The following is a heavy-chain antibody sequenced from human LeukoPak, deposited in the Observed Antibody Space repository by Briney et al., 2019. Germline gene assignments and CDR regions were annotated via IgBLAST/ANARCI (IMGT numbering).Heavy chain of an antibody. CDR2: IGGNGATI. Sequence: GGSLRLSCAASGFTFSDYYMSWIRQAPGKGLEWVSYIGGNGATIYYADSVKGRFTISRDNAKNSLYLQMNSLRAEDTAVYYCARAAPPYSSSWYGSHYFDYWGQGTLVTVSS. CDR1: GFTFSDYY. CDR3: ARAAPPYSSSWYGSHYFDY. D-gene: IGHD6-13*01. J-gene: IGHJ4*02. V-gene: IGHV3-11*04.